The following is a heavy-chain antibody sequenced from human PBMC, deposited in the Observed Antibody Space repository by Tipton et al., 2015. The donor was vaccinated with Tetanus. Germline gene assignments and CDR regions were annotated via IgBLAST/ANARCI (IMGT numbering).Heavy chain of an antibody. D-gene: IGHD6-19*01. J-gene: IGHJ4*02. CDR3: ASSPAGEQWLLWY. CDR2: IYPGDSDT. Sequence: QLVQSGAEVKKPGESLKISCKGSGYIFTSYWIGWVRQMPGKGLEWIGIIYPGDSDTRYSPAFQGQVTISADKSTSTAYQQWSSLKASDTAMYYCASSPAGEQWLLWYWGQGTLVTVSS. V-gene: IGHV5-51*01. CDR1: GYIFTSYW.